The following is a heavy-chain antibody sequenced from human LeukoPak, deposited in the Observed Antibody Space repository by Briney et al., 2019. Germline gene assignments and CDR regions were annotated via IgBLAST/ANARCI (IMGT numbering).Heavy chain of an antibody. D-gene: IGHD6-13*01. CDR3: ARWDPTYDIAASGTSNYD. CDR1: GYTFTDYY. CDR2: INPNSGGT. V-gene: IGHV1-2*02. Sequence: ASVKVSCKASGYTFTDYYMHWVRQAPGQGLEWMGWINPNSGGTNYAQKFQGRVTMTRDTSISTAYMELSRLRSDDTAVYYCARWDPTYDIAASGTSNYDWGQGTLVTVSS. J-gene: IGHJ4*02.